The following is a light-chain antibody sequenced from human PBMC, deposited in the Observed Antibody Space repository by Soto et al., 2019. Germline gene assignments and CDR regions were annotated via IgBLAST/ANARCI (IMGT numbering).Light chain of an antibody. CDR3: HHYDRSPLP. Sequence: EIVLTQSPGTLSLSPGERATISCRASQSVSNSALAWYQQKPGQAPRLLMYGASSMPTGIPDRFSGSGSGTAFSLTISSLEPEDFAAYYCHHYDRSPLPFGQGTKVEIK. CDR2: GAS. V-gene: IGKV3-20*01. CDR1: QSVSNSA. J-gene: IGKJ1*01.